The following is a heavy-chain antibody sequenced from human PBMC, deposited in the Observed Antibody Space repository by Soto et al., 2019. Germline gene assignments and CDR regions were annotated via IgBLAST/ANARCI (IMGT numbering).Heavy chain of an antibody. CDR1: GYTFTSYG. J-gene: IGHJ6*02. D-gene: IGHD2-15*01. CDR3: AKGAAGGKSSSSYYCYCGMDG. V-gene: IGHV1-18*01. Sequence: ASVKVSCKASGYTFTSYGISWVRQAPGQGLEWMGWISAYNGNTNYAQKLQGRVTMTTDTSTSTAYMELRSLRSDDTAVCYWAKGAAGGKSSSSYYCYCGMDGWGRVTTVTVSS. CDR2: ISAYNGNT.